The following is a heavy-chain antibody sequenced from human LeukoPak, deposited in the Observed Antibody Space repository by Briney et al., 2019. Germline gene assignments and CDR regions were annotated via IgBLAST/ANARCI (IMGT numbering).Heavy chain of an antibody. D-gene: IGHD3-9*01. J-gene: IGHJ4*02. CDR1: GGTFSSYA. V-gene: IGHV1-69*06. CDR2: IIPIFGTA. CDR3: ARLSDILTGYYGY. Sequence: SVKVSCKASGGTFSSYAISWVRQAPGQGLEWMGGIIPIFGTANYAQKFQGRVMITADKSTSTAYMELSSLRSEDTAVYYCARLSDILTGYYGYWGQGTLVTVSS.